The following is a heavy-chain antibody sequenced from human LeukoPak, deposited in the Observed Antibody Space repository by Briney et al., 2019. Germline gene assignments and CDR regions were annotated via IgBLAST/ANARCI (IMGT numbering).Heavy chain of an antibody. V-gene: IGHV4-34*01. CDR3: ARALTTPMIAGHHAFDI. CDR2: INHSGST. Sequence: KPSETLSLTCAVYGGSFSGYYWSWIRQPPGKGLEWIGEINHSGSTNYNPSLKSRVTISVDTSKNQFSLKLSSVTAADTAVYYRARALTTPMIAGHHAFDIWGQGTMVTVSS. J-gene: IGHJ3*02. D-gene: IGHD2-21*01. CDR1: GGSFSGYY.